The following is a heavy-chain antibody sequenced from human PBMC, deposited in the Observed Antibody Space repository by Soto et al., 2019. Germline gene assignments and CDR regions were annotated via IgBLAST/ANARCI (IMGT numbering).Heavy chain of an antibody. V-gene: IGHV1-18*03. J-gene: IGHJ6*03. CDR2: ISAYNGNT. CDR1: GYTFTSYG. D-gene: IGHD5-18*01. CDR3: ARGGEEGHTPRYGYLCYMDV. Sequence: QVQLVQSGAEVKKPGASVKVSCKASGYTFTSYGISWVRQAPGQGLEWMGWISAYNGNTNYAQKLQGRVTMTTDTSSSTGYMERRSLRSDGLGVYYWARGGEEGHTPRYGYLCYMDVWGKGTTVTVSS.